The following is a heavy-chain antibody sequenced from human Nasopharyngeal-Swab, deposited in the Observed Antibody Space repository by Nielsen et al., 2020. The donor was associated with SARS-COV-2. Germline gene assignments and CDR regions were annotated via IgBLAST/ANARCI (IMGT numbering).Heavy chain of an antibody. Sequence: SETLSLTCTVSGGSTSHSSYYWGWIRQPPGKGLEWIGSIYYSGSTYNSPPLKSRVTISVDTSKNQFSLKLSSVTAADTAVYYCARVPLRGYSDYDPGSWYFDLWGRGTLVTVSS. CDR2: IYYSGST. J-gene: IGHJ2*01. CDR1: GGSTSHSSYY. D-gene: IGHD5-12*01. V-gene: IGHV4-39*07. CDR3: ARVPLRGYSDYDPGSWYFDL.